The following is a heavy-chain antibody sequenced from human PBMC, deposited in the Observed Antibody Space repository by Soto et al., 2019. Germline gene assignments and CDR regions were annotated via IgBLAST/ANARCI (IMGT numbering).Heavy chain of an antibody. CDR3: ARNVAYFDY. Sequence: VRQAPGKGLEWVSYITNSGSTIYYADSVKGRLTISRDNAKNSLYLQMNSLRAEDTAVYYCARNVAYFDYWGQGTLVTVSS. V-gene: IGHV3-48*03. J-gene: IGHJ4*02. CDR2: ITNSGSTI. D-gene: IGHD2-15*01.